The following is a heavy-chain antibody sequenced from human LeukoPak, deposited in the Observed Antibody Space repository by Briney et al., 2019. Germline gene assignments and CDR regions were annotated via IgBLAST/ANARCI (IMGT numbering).Heavy chain of an antibody. CDR1: GGSISSSSYY. D-gene: IGHD3-22*01. V-gene: IGHV4-39*07. CDR3: ARPRGSSGPLDP. CDR2: IYYSGGT. J-gene: IGHJ5*02. Sequence: SETLSLTCTVSGGSISSSSYYWGWIRQPPGKGLEWIGSIYYSGGTYYNPSLKSRVTISVDTSKNQFSLKLSSVTAADTAVYYCARPRGSSGPLDPWGQGTLVTVSS.